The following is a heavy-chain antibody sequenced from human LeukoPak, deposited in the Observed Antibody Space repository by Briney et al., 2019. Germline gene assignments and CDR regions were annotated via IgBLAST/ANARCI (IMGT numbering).Heavy chain of an antibody. CDR2: ISGSAHKI. CDR1: GITFSNYA. Sequence: GGSLRLSCVASGITFSNYAVSWVRQAPEKGLDWVSVISGSAHKIRYADSVKGRFTISRDNSENIVYLQMNNLRVEDTAVYYCAGRRTGYSSGYGHWGQGTPVTVSS. J-gene: IGHJ4*02. D-gene: IGHD5-18*01. V-gene: IGHV3-23*01. CDR3: AGRRTGYSSGYGH.